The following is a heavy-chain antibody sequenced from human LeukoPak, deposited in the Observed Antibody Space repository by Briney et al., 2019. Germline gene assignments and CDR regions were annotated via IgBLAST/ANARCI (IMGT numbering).Heavy chain of an antibody. CDR1: GGSISSSSYY. CDR3: ATYVFHEDYFDY. Sequence: PSETLSLTCTVSGGSISSSSYYWGWIRQPAGKGLEWIGRIYTSGSTNYNPSLKSRVTISVDTSKNQFSLKLSSVTAADTAVYYCATYVFHEDYFDYWGQGTLVTVSS. J-gene: IGHJ4*02. CDR2: IYTSGST. V-gene: IGHV4-61*02. D-gene: IGHD2-21*01.